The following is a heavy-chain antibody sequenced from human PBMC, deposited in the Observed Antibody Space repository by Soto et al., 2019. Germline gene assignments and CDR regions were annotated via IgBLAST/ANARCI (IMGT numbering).Heavy chain of an antibody. V-gene: IGHV1-24*01. Sequence: GASVKVSXKVSGYTLTELSMHWVRQAPGKGLEWMGGFDPEDGETIYAQKFQGRVTMTEDTSTDTAYMELSSLRSEDTAVYYCATDLDNGLHLGELSFVFFGYWGQGTLVTVSS. CDR3: ATDLDNGLHLGELSFVFFGY. CDR2: FDPEDGET. J-gene: IGHJ4*02. D-gene: IGHD3-16*02. CDR1: GYTLTELS.